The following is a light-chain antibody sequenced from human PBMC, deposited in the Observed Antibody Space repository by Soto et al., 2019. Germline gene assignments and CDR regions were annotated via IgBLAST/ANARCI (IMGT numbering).Light chain of an antibody. J-gene: IGLJ2*01. V-gene: IGLV2-23*01. CDR3: CSYAGSSTGV. CDR1: SSDVGSYNL. CDR2: EGS. Sequence: QSVLTQPASVSGSPGQSITISCTGTSSDVGSYNLVSWYQQHPGKAPKLMIYEGSQRPSGVSNRFSGSQSGNTASLTISGLQAEDEADYYCCSYAGSSTGVFGGGTKLTVL.